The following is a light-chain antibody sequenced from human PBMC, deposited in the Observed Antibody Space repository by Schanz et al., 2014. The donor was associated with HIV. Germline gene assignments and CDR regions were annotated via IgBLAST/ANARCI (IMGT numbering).Light chain of an antibody. Sequence: DIQMTQSPSTLSASVGDRVTITCRASQTISNWLAWYQQKPGKAPKVLIYRASGLESGVPSRFSGSGSGTEFTLTISSLQPDDFATYFCQQFHTYPYTFGQGTKLEIK. CDR2: RAS. CDR3: QQFHTYPYT. J-gene: IGKJ2*01. CDR1: QTISNW. V-gene: IGKV1-5*03.